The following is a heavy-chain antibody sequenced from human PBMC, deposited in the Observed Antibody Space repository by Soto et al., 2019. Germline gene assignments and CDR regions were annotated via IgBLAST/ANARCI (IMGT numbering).Heavy chain of an antibody. CDR1: GFTFSSYA. CDR3: AREGAQWAITHFDY. V-gene: IGHV3-30-3*01. Sequence: QVQLVESGGGVVQPGRSLRLSCAASGFTFSSYAMHWVRQAPGKGLEWVAVISYDGSNKYYADSVKGRFTISRDNSKNTLYLQMNSLTAEDTAVYYCAREGAQWAITHFDYWGQGTLVTVSS. CDR2: ISYDGSNK. D-gene: IGHD1-20*01. J-gene: IGHJ4*02.